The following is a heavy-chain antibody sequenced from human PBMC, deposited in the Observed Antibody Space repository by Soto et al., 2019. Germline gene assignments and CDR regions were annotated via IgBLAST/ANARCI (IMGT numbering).Heavy chain of an antibody. J-gene: IGHJ4*02. CDR3: ARGAYYYDSSGYYCDY. V-gene: IGHV4-31*02. D-gene: IGHD3-22*01. Sequence: SETLSLTCTVSCGSISSGGYYWSWIRQHPGKGLEWIGYIYYSGSTYYNPSLKSRVTISVDTSKNQFSLKLSSVTAADTAVYYCARGAYYYDSSGYYCDYWGQGTLVTVSS. CDR1: CGSISSGGYY. CDR2: IYYSGST.